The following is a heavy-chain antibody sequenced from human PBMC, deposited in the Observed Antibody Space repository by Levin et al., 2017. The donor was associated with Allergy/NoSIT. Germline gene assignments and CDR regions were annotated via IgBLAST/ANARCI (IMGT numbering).Heavy chain of an antibody. Sequence: GGSLRLSCAASGFTFSSYSMSRVRQAPGKGLECVSTVSGSGDTTFYAASVKGRVTISRDNSMNTLYLQINSLRAEDTAVYYCAQGGWYEYFDRWGQGTLVTVSS. J-gene: IGHJ4*02. V-gene: IGHV3-23*01. CDR1: GFTFSSYS. CDR2: VSGSGDTT. CDR3: AQGGWYEYFDR. D-gene: IGHD6-19*01.